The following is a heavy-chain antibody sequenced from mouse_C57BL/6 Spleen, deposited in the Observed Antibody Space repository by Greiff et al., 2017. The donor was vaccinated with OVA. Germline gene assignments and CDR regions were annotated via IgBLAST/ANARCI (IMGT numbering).Heavy chain of an antibody. D-gene: IGHD1-1*01. CDR1: GYTFTDYY. J-gene: IGHJ4*01. CDR3: ARSGYYYGSSFGYAMDY. Sequence: VQLQQSGAELVRPGASVKLSCKASGYTFTDYYINWVKQRPGQGLEWIARIYPGSGNTYYNEKFKGKATLTAEKSSSTAYMQLSSLTSEDSAVYFCARSGYYYGSSFGYAMDYWGQGTSVTVSS. V-gene: IGHV1-76*01. CDR2: IYPGSGNT.